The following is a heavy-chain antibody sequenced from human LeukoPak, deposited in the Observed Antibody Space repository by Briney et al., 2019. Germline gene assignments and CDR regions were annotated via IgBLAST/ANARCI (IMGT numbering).Heavy chain of an antibody. CDR1: GFTFSNYA. D-gene: IGHD7-27*01. J-gene: IGHJ4*02. CDR3: ANSARLGTFDY. V-gene: IGHV3-23*01. CDR2: ISRNGGST. Sequence: GGSLRLSCAASGFTFSNYAMTWVRQAPGKGLEWVSTISRNGGSTYYVDSVKGRFTISRDNSESTLYLQMNSLRAEDTAVYYCANSARLGTFDYLGQGTLVTVSS.